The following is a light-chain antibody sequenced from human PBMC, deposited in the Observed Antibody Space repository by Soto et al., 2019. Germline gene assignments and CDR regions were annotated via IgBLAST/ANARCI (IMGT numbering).Light chain of an antibody. CDR2: GNN. V-gene: IGLV1-40*01. J-gene: IGLJ3*02. CDR1: SSNIGAGYD. CDR3: QSYDSSLGGWV. Sequence: QSVLTQPPSVSGAPGQRVTISCTGSSSNIGAGYDVHWYQQLPGTAPKLLIYGNNNRPSGVPDRFSGSKSDTSASLAITGLQAGDEADYDCQSYDSSLGGWVFGGGTKVTVL.